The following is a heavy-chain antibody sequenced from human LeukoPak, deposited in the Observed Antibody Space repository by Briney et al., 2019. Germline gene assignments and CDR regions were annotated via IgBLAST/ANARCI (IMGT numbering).Heavy chain of an antibody. CDR2: ISSNGGST. V-gene: IGHV3-64*01. CDR3: ARGYDSSGYPAAFDY. CDR1: GFTFSSYA. D-gene: IGHD3-22*01. J-gene: IGHJ4*02. Sequence: GXXXLXCXASGFTFSSYAMHWVRQAPGKGLEYVXXISSNGGSTYYANSVKGRFTISRDNSKNTLYLQMGSLRAEDMAVYYCARGYDSSGYPAAFDYWGQGTLVTVSS.